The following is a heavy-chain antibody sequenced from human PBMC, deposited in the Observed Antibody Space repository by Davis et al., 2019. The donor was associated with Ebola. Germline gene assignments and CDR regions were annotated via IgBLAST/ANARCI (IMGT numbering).Heavy chain of an antibody. J-gene: IGHJ6*04. V-gene: IGHV3-43*01. CDR1: GFPFDDYT. CDR2: IIWDGSIT. Sequence: GESLKISCVASGFPFDDYTMHWVRQAPGKGLAWVCLIIWDGSITYCADSMKGRFTISRDNSKYSLYLQMNSLRSEDSGLYYCSKGSLFGYYGMDVWGKGTTVTVSS. CDR3: SKGSLFGYYGMDV. D-gene: IGHD3-16*01.